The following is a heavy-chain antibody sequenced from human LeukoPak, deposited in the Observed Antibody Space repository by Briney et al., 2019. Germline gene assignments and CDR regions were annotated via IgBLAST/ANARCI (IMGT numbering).Heavy chain of an antibody. V-gene: IGHV3-30-3*01. CDR3: ARGPYSSSWYLFYYFDY. CDR2: ISYDGSNK. Sequence: GKSLRLSCAASGFTFSGYPIHWVRQAPGKGLEWVAVISYDGSNKYYADSVKGRFTISRDNSKNTLYLQMNSLRAEDTAVYYCARGPYSSSWYLFYYFDYWGQGTLVTVSS. D-gene: IGHD6-13*01. CDR1: GFTFSGYP. J-gene: IGHJ4*02.